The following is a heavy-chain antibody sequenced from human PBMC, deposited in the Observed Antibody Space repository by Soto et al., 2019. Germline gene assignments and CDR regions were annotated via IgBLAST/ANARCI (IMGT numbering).Heavy chain of an antibody. D-gene: IGHD2-2*01. CDR2: IYYSGST. J-gene: IGHJ5*02. CDR3: ARSRVLFCSSTSCLNWFDP. V-gene: IGHV4-59*01. Sequence: SETLSLTCTVSGGSISSYYWSWIRQPPGKGLEWIGYIYYSGSTNYNPSLKSRVTISVDTSKNQFSLKLSSVTAADTAVYYCARSRVLFCSSTSCLNWFDPWGQGTLVTVSS. CDR1: GGSISSYY.